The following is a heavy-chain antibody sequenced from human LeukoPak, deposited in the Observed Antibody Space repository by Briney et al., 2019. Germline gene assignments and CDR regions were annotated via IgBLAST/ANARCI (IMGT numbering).Heavy chain of an antibody. CDR1: GYTFTSYY. D-gene: IGHD2-8*01. CDR2: INHSGGST. V-gene: IGHV1-46*01. Sequence: GASVKVSCKASGYTFTSYYMHWVRQAPGQGLEWMGIINHSGGSTSYAQKFQGRVTMTRDTSTSTVYMELSSLRSEDTAVYYCARDMGSMLATDSTIFDYWGQGTPVTVSS. CDR3: ARDMGSMLATDSTIFDY. J-gene: IGHJ4*02.